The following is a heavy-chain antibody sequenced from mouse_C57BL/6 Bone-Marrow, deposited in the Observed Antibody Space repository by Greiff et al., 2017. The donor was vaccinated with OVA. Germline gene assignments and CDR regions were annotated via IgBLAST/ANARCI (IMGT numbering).Heavy chain of an antibody. CDR3: ARTVGSSYGYFDV. J-gene: IGHJ1*03. CDR2: VYPYNGGT. V-gene: IGHV1-36*01. CDR1: GFTFTDYY. D-gene: IGHD1-1*01. Sequence: DVQLQESGPVLVKPGPSVKISCKASGFTFTDYYMHWVKQSHGKSLEWIGLVYPYNGGTSYNQKFKGKATLTVDTSSSTAYMELNSLTSEDSAVYYCARTVGSSYGYFDVWGTGTTVTVSS.